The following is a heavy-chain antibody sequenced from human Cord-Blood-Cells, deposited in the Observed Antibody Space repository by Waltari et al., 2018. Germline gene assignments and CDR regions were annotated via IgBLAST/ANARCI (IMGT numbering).Heavy chain of an antibody. V-gene: IGHV3-21*01. CDR3: ASKLTGDSAFDI. CDR2: ISSSSSYI. Sequence: EVQLVESGGGLVKPGGSLRLSCAASGFTFSSYSMNWVRQAPGKGLEGVSSISSSSSYIYYADSVQGRFTISRDNAKNSLYLQMNSLRAEDTAVYYCASKLTGDSAFDIWGQGTMVTVSS. CDR1: GFTFSSYS. J-gene: IGHJ3*02. D-gene: IGHD7-27*01.